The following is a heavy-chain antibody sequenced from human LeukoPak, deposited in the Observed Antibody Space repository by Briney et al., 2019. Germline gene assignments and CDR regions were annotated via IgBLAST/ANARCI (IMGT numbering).Heavy chain of an antibody. J-gene: IGHJ4*02. CDR1: GFIFTNYA. CDR2: ISGSATST. D-gene: IGHD2-8*02. CDR3: AKSRVENTGLSGRGFDY. V-gene: IGHV3-23*01. Sequence: GGSLRLSCAASGFIFTNYAMTWVRQAPGKGLEWVSAISGSATSTYYADSVKGRFTISRDESKNTLYLQLNSLRAEDTDVYYCAKSRVENTGLSGRGFDYWGQGTLVTVSP.